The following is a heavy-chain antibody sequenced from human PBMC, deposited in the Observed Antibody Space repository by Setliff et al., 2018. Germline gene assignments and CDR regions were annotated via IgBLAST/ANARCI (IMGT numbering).Heavy chain of an antibody. Sequence: PGGSLRLSCAASGFSFTNSAMSWVRQAPGKGLEWVSAISASGFSTYYADSVRGRFTVSRDNAKNTLYLEMNNLRAEDSAVYYCARRGTTAFDFWGLGTLVTVSS. CDR1: GFSFTNSA. CDR3: ARRGTTAFDF. CDR2: ISASGFST. J-gene: IGHJ4*02. D-gene: IGHD4-4*01. V-gene: IGHV3-23*01.